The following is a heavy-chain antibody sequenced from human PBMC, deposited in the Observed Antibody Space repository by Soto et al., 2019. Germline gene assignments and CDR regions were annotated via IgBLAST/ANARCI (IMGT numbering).Heavy chain of an antibody. D-gene: IGHD3-3*01. CDR3: ATCTI. CDR1: GFTFSSYW. CDR2: INGDGSRT. J-gene: IGHJ4*02. Sequence: EVQGVESGGGLVQPGGSLRLSCVVSGFTFSSYWMHWVRQAPGKGLVCVSWINGDGSRTEYADSVKGRFTISRDNAKNKFYVLLTSLSPEDTAVYYCATCTIRGQGTLVTVSS. V-gene: IGHV3-74*01.